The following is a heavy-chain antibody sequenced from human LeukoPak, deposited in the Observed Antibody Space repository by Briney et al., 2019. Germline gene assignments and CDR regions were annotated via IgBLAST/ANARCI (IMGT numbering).Heavy chain of an antibody. CDR2: ISYDGSNK. CDR3: ARGSCSSTSCYSFDP. V-gene: IGHV3-30*04. CDR1: GFTFSSYA. D-gene: IGHD2-2*02. Sequence: PGGSLRLSCAASGFTFSSYAMHWVRQAPGKGLEWVAVISYDGSNKYYADSVKGRFTISRDNSKNTLYLQMNSLRAEDTAVYYCARGSCSSTSCYSFDPWGQGTLVTVSS. J-gene: IGHJ5*02.